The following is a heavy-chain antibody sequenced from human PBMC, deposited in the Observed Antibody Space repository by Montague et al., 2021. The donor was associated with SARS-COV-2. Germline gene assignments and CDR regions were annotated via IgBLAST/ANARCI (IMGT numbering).Heavy chain of an antibody. CDR1: GFSLSTSGVG. J-gene: IGHJ4*02. CDR2: IFWDDAK. V-gene: IGHV2-5*02. CDR3: AHSVPSITALHSTPFDY. Sequence: PALVKPTQTLTLTCTFSGFSLSTSGVGVGWIRQPPGKALEWLAFIFWDDAKHYIPSLKTRLTITKDTSKNQLVLTMSNMDLVDTATYYSAHSVPSITALHSTPFDYWGQGTLVMVSS. D-gene: IGHD3-10*01.